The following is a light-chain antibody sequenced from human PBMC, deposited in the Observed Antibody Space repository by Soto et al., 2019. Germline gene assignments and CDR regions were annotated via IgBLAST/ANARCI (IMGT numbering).Light chain of an antibody. CDR2: GSS. V-gene: IGKV3-15*01. CDR1: QSVNSD. J-gene: IGKJ1*01. CDR3: QQNNNWPRT. Sequence: ETVMTQSPATLSVSPGERATLSCRASQSVNSDLAWYQKKPGQAPRLLIYGSSTRATGIPARFSGGGSGTEFTLTISGLQSEDFAVYYCQQNNNWPRTFGQGTKVEMK.